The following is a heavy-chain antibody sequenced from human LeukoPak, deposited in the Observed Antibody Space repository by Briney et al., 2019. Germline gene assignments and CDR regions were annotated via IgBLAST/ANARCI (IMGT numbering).Heavy chain of an antibody. CDR1: GGSFSGYY. D-gene: IGHD3-22*01. Sequence: SETLSLTCAVYGGSFSGYYWSWIRQPPGKGLELIGEINHSGSPNYNPSLMSRVTISVDTSKNQFSLQLSTVTAADTAVYYCARSPPNYDSSGYYDHFDYWGQGTLVTVSS. V-gene: IGHV4-34*01. J-gene: IGHJ4*02. CDR3: ARSPPNYDSSGYYDHFDY. CDR2: INHSGSP.